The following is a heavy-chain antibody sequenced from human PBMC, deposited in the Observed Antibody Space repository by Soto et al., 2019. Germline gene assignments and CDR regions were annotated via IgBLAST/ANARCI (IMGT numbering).Heavy chain of an antibody. CDR1: GGSFSGYI. CDR2: INHSGSA. J-gene: IGHJ4*02. CDR3: ARGLFTGGQYWGGWYSFAS. D-gene: IGHD6-19*01. V-gene: IGHV4-34*01. Sequence: PSETLSLTCDVYGGSFSGYIWTWIRQTPGKGLQWIGQINHSGSANYNPSLKSRVTISVHTSNSQFSLELSSVTAADTAVYYCARGLFTGGQYWGGWYSFASGGRGTQVTVSS.